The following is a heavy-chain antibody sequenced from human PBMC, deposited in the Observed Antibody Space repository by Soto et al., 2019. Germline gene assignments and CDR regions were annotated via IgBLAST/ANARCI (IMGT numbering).Heavy chain of an antibody. J-gene: IGHJ4*02. D-gene: IGHD1-26*01. CDR1: GFFFNDKW. Sequence: GGSLRLSCTASGFFFNDKWMHWVRQAPGKGLVWVARIDGHSGTTNYADSVRGRFTISRDNAKNTVYLHLNTLTDEDTAVYYCARGGAMGVDHWGQGTLVTVSS. V-gene: IGHV3-74*01. CDR3: ARGGAMGVDH. CDR2: IDGHSGTT.